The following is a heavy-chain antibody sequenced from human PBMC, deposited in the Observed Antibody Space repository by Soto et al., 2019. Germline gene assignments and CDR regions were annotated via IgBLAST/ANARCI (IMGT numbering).Heavy chain of an antibody. Sequence: ASVKVSCTASGYTFSSYAMHWVRQAPGQRLEWMGWINAGNGNTKYSQKFQGRVTITRDTSASTAYMELSSLRSEDTAVYYCARAWVVVTAPDYWGQGTLVTVSS. V-gene: IGHV1-3*01. CDR2: INAGNGNT. CDR1: GYTFSSYA. J-gene: IGHJ4*02. CDR3: ARAWVVVTAPDY. D-gene: IGHD2-21*02.